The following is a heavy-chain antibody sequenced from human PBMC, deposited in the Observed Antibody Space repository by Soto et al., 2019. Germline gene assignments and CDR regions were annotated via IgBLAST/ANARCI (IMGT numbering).Heavy chain of an antibody. D-gene: IGHD6-13*01. CDR3: ARSFGVAAAGPFDY. Sequence: ASVKVSCKASGYTFTSYAMHWVRQAPGQRLEWMGWIDAGNGNTKYSQKFQGRVTITRDTSASTAYMELSSLRSEDTAVYYCARSFGVAAAGPFDYWGQGTLVTVSS. CDR2: IDAGNGNT. CDR1: GYTFTSYA. V-gene: IGHV1-3*01. J-gene: IGHJ4*02.